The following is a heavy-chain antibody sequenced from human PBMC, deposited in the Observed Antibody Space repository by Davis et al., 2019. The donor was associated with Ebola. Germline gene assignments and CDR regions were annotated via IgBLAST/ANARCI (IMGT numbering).Heavy chain of an antibody. CDR1: GFTFSSYS. D-gene: IGHD1-1*01. J-gene: IGHJ4*02. CDR2: ISSSSSYI. V-gene: IGHV3-21*04. Sequence: GESLKISCAASGFTFSSYSMNWVRQAPGKGLEWVSSISSSSSYIYYADSVKGRFTISRDNSKNSLYLQMNSLRTEDTALYYCAKGGTLESNFDYWGQGTLVTVSS. CDR3: AKGGTLESNFDY.